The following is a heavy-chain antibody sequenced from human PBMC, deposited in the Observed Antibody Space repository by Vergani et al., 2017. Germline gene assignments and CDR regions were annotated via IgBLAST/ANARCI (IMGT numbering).Heavy chain of an antibody. Sequence: EVQLVESGGGLVQPGGSLRLSCAASGFTFNTYTMNWVRQAPGKGLEWISYISSSSSTVYYAASVKGRFTISRDNARNSLYLQMNSLRAEDTAVYYCAKDWGIGDRLPDYWGQGTLVTVSS. CDR2: ISSSSSTV. D-gene: IGHD3-16*01. V-gene: IGHV3-48*01. CDR1: GFTFNTYT. J-gene: IGHJ4*02. CDR3: AKDWGIGDRLPDY.